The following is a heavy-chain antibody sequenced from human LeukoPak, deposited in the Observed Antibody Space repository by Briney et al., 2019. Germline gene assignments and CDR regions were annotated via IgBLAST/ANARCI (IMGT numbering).Heavy chain of an antibody. Sequence: VGSLRLSCAASGFIFSSYAMSWVRQAPGKGLEGFSAISGGAISTYYADSVKGRFTISRDNSRNTLFLQMNSLRAEDTAIYYCAKDRRGYMKPFDSWGQGILVTVSS. V-gene: IGHV3-23*01. CDR2: ISGGAIST. CDR1: GFIFSSYA. D-gene: IGHD5-12*01. CDR3: AKDRRGYMKPFDS. J-gene: IGHJ4*02.